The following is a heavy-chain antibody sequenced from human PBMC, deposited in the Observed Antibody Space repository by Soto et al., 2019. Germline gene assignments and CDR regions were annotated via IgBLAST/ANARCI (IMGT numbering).Heavy chain of an antibody. CDR1: VGSFSGYY. Sequence: LSLTFAVYVGSFSGYYWSWIRQPPGNGLEWIGEINHSGSTNYNPSLKSRVTISVDTSKNQFSLKLSSVTAADTAVYYCARVGIAAAATKPYNWFDPWGPGTLVTV. J-gene: IGHJ5*02. V-gene: IGHV4-34*01. CDR3: ARVGIAAAATKPYNWFDP. CDR2: INHSGST. D-gene: IGHD6-13*01.